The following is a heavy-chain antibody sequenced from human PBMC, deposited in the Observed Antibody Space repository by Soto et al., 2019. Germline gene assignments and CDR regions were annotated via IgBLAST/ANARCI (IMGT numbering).Heavy chain of an antibody. CDR1: ELPFVSFA. J-gene: IGHJ6*02. D-gene: IGHD2-2*01. CDR2: LSYDGSNK. CDR3: ASLGYQLPPHYYYYYGMDV. V-gene: IGHV3-30-3*01. Sequence: QVQLVESGGGVVQPGRSLSLPCAASELPFVSFAWTWFRQAPGKGLEWGAVLSYDGSNKYYADSVKGRFTISRDNSKNTLYLQMNSLRAEDTAVYYCASLGYQLPPHYYYYYGMDVWGQGTTVTVSS.